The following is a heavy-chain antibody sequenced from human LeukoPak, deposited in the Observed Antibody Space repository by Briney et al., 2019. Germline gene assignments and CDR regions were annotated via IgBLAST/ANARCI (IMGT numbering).Heavy chain of an antibody. CDR3: ARGQGATVPQVGKNWFDP. V-gene: IGHV4-34*01. J-gene: IGHJ5*02. Sequence: PGGSLRLSCAASGFTFSSYSMNWVRQPPGKGPEWIGDINHRGYTNYNPSLKSRVIISVDTSKNQFSLNLTSVTAADTAVYYCARGQGATVPQVGKNWFDPWGQGTRVTVSS. D-gene: IGHD1-26*01. CDR1: GFTFSSYS. CDR2: INHRGYT.